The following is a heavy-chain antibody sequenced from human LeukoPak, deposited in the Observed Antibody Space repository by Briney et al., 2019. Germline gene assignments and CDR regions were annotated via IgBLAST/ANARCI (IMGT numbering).Heavy chain of an antibody. V-gene: IGHV4-39*07. CDR1: GGPISSSSYY. J-gene: IGHJ6*03. CDR3: ARDFSSSSTVYYYYMDV. D-gene: IGHD6-6*01. Sequence: PSETLSLTCTVSGGPISSSSYYWGWIRQPPGKGLEWIGTIYYSGTTYYNPSLKSRVTISLDTSKNQFSLKLSSVTAADTAIYYCARDFSSSSTVYYYYMDVWGKGTTVTVSS. CDR2: IYYSGTT.